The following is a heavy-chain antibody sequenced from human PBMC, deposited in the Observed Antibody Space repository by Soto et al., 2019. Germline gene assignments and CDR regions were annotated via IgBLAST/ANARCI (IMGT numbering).Heavy chain of an antibody. CDR2: TSYDGSKK. V-gene: IGHV3-30*18. Sequence: QVQLVESGGGVVQPRRSLRLSCAASGFAFGTYGMHWVRQAPGKGLEWVAVTSYDGSKKYYADSVKGRFTISRDNSNNTGYLQMNSLRLDDTAIYYCSKDRGLADPHYYGLDVWGQGTTVAVSS. CDR1: GFAFGTYG. J-gene: IGHJ6*02. D-gene: IGHD3-10*01. CDR3: SKDRGLADPHYYGLDV.